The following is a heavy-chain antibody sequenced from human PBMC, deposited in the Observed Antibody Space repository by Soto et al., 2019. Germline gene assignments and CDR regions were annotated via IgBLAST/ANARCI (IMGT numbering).Heavy chain of an antibody. CDR1: GYSFTSYD. D-gene: IGHD2-21*02. V-gene: IGHV1-8*01. CDR2: VNPNSGDT. Sequence: QVQLVQSGAEVKKPGASVKVSCKASGYSFTSYDMNWVRQAPGQGHEWMGWVNPNSGDTDYAQKFQDRVTMTTDTSIRTAYMELSSLRAEDTAVYYCARVSFLAPVTGAEIFDFWGQGTMVTVSS. CDR3: ARVSFLAPVTGAEIFDF. J-gene: IGHJ3*01.